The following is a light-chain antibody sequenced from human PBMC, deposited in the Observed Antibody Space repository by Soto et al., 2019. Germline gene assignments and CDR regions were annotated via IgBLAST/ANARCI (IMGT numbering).Light chain of an antibody. J-gene: IGLJ3*02. CDR2: DVS. V-gene: IGLV2-14*01. CDR1: SSDVGGYNY. Sequence: QSVLTQPASVSGSPGQSITISCTGTSSDVGGYNYVSWYQQHPGKAPKLMIYDVSNRPSGVSNRFSGSKSGNTASLTISGLQAEDEADYYCSSYTSSSTLNWVFGGGTKLAAL. CDR3: SSYTSSSTLNWV.